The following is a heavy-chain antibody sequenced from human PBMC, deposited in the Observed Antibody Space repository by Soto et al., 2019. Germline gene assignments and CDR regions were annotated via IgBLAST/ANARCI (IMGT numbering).Heavy chain of an antibody. CDR2: ISYDGSNK. V-gene: IGHV3-30*03. D-gene: IGHD2-8*01. CDR3: ARDLRHCTNGVCSIYYYYGMDV. Sequence: TGGSLRLSCAASGFTFSTYSMNWGRQAPWKGLEWVAVISYDGSNKYYADSVKGRFTISRDNSKNTLYLQMNSLRAEDTAVYYCARDLRHCTNGVCSIYYYYGMDVWGQGTTVTVS. J-gene: IGHJ6*02. CDR1: GFTFSTYS.